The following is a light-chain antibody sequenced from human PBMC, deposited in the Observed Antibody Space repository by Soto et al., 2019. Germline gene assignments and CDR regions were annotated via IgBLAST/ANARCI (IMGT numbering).Light chain of an antibody. Sequence: EIVLTQSPATLSVSPGERVTLSCRASQSVSDNLAWYQQKPGQAPRLLIYDASIRATDIPARFSGSGSGTEFSLTISSLQSEDFAVYYCQQYNDWPLTFGGGTKVEIK. V-gene: IGKV3D-15*01. CDR3: QQYNDWPLT. CDR2: DAS. J-gene: IGKJ4*01. CDR1: QSVSDN.